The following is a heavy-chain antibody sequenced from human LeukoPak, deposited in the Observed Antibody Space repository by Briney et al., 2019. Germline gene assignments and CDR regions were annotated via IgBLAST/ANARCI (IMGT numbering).Heavy chain of an antibody. J-gene: IGHJ4*02. CDR2: MNPNSGNT. D-gene: IGHD6-19*01. Sequence: GASVKVSCKASGYTFTSYDINWVRQATGQGLEWMGWMNPNSGNTGYAQKFQGRVTMTRNTSISTAYMELSSLRSEDTAVYYCARVESSGWFINYYFDYWGQGTLVTDSS. CDR1: GYTFTSYD. V-gene: IGHV1-8*01. CDR3: ARVESSGWFINYYFDY.